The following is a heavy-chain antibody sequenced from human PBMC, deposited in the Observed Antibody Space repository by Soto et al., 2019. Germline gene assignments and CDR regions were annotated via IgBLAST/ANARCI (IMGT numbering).Heavy chain of an antibody. CDR3: AGSTVGIVGATLYDY. V-gene: IGHV4-4*02. Sequence: QVQLQESGPGLVKPSGTLSLTCAVSGDSIGSGNWWSWVRQPPGKGLEWIGEIYHSGATNYSPSLKRRVTISLDKSNNQFSLKLNSVTAADTALYYCAGSTVGIVGATLYDYWGQGTLVTVSS. CDR2: IYHSGAT. D-gene: IGHD1-26*01. CDR1: GDSIGSGNW. J-gene: IGHJ4*02.